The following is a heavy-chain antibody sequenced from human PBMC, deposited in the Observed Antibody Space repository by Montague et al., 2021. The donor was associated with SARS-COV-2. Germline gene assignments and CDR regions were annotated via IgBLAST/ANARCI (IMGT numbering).Heavy chain of an antibody. D-gene: IGHD2-2*01. Sequence: SLRLSCAASGFTFSSYSMNWVRQAPGKGQEWVSSISSSSSYIYYADSVKGRFTISRDNAKNSLYLQMNSLRAEDTAVYYCASYQDYYYYYSMDVWGQGTTVTVSS. J-gene: IGHJ6*02. V-gene: IGHV3-21*01. CDR3: ASYQDYYYYYSMDV. CDR2: ISSSSSYI. CDR1: GFTFSSYS.